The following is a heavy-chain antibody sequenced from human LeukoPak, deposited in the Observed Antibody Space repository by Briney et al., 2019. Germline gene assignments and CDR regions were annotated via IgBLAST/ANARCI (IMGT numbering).Heavy chain of an antibody. Sequence: SETLSLTCTVAAGSISNYYWSWIRQPPGKGLEWIGYISYSGSTNYNPSLKSRVTISVDTSKNQFSLKLSSVTAADTAVYYCARLGPAAGASFDYWGQGTLVAVSS. CDR1: AGSISNYY. CDR2: ISYSGST. V-gene: IGHV4-59*08. J-gene: IGHJ4*02. CDR3: ARLGPAAGASFDY. D-gene: IGHD6-13*01.